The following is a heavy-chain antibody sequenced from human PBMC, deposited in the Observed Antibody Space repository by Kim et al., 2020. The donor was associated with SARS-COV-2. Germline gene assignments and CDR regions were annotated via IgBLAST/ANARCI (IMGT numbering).Heavy chain of an antibody. Sequence: GGSLRLSCAASGFTFSSYGMHWVRQAPGKGLEWVAVISYDGSNKYYADSVKGRFTISRDNSKNTLYLQMNSLRAEDTAVYYCAKGGYQLPLLDAFDIWG. D-gene: IGHD2-2*01. J-gene: IGHJ3*02. CDR1: GFTFSSYG. CDR2: ISYDGSNK. CDR3: AKGGYQLPLLDAFDI. V-gene: IGHV3-30*18.